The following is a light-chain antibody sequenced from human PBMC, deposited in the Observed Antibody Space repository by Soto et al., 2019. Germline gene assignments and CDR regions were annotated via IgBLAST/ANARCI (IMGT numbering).Light chain of an antibody. J-gene: IGLJ1*01. CDR2: GNI. CDR1: SSNIGAGYD. Sequence: QAVVTQPPSVSGAPGQRVTISCTGSSSNIGAGYDVHWYQQRPGTAPKLLIFGNINRPSGVPDRFSGSKSGTSASLPITGLQAEDEGDYYCQSYDSTRSARYVFGTGTKVTVL. CDR3: QSYDSTRSARYV. V-gene: IGLV1-40*01.